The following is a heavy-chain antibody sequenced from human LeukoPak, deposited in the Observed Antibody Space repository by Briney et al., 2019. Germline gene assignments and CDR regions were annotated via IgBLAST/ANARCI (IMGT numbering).Heavy chain of an antibody. J-gene: IGHJ4*02. CDR2: IYWHGDQ. Sequence: SGPTLVKPTQTLTLTCTFSGFSLSASGVGVGWIRQPPGKALEWLALIYWHGDQRYSPSLRTRLTMAKNTSKSQVVLTLTNVDPVDTATYYCVHQHNLAAADTWGQGILVTVSS. V-gene: IGHV2-5*01. CDR1: GFSLSASGVG. CDR3: VHQHNLAAADT. D-gene: IGHD6-13*01.